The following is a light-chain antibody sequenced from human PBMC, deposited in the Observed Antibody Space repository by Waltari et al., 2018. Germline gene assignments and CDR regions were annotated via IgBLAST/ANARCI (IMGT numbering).Light chain of an antibody. CDR3: SSYAGSNNLL. CDR2: EVT. Sequence: QSALTQPPSASGSPGQSVTISCTGTSSDVGGYNYVSWYQQHPGKAPKVMICEVTKRPSGVPDRFSGSKSGNTASLTVSGLQAEDEADYYCSSYAGSNNLLFGGGTKLTVL. V-gene: IGLV2-8*01. J-gene: IGLJ2*01. CDR1: SSDVGGYNY.